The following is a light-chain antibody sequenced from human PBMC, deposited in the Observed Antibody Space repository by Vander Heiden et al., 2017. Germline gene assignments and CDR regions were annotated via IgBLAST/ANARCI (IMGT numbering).Light chain of an antibody. J-gene: IGKJ1*01. CDR2: AAS. CDR3: QQYYSSPWA. Sequence: VLTQPPGTLPLSPGERATLSCRASLSVSNNYLAWYQQKPGQAPKLLIYAASSRATGIPDRFSGSESGTDFTLTISSLEPEDFAMYYCQQYYSSPWAFGQGTKVEIK. V-gene: IGKV3-20*01. CDR1: LSVSNNY.